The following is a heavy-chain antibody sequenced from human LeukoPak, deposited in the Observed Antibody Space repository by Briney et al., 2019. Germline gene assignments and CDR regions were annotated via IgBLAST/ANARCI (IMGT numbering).Heavy chain of an antibody. CDR2: ISGSGGST. V-gene: IGHV3-23*01. D-gene: IGHD1-26*01. J-gene: IGHJ4*02. Sequence: GGSLRLSCAASGFTFSSYSVNWVRQAPGKGPEWVSAISGSGGSTYYADSVKGRFTISRDNSKNTLYLQMNSLRAEDTAVYYCAKESGSYYFDYWGQGTLVTVSS. CDR1: GFTFSSYS. CDR3: AKESGSYYFDY.